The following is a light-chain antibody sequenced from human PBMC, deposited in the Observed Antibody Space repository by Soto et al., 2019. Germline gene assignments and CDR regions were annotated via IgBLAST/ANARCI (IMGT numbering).Light chain of an antibody. CDR2: DAS. CDR3: HQYGSSPET. J-gene: IGKJ1*01. CDR1: QSVSSSY. V-gene: IGKV3-20*01. Sequence: EIVLTQSPGTLSLSPGERATLSCRASQSVSSSYLAWYQQKPGQAPRLLIYDASSRATGISDRFSGSGSGTDFTLTISRLEPEDFAVYYCHQYGSSPETFGQGTKVEFK.